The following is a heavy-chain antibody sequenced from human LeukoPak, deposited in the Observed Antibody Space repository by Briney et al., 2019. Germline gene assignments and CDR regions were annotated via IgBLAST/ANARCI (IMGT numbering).Heavy chain of an antibody. Sequence: GSLRLSCAASGFTFSSYGMHWVRQAPGKGLEWVAFIRYDGSNKYYADSVKGRFTISRDNSKNTLYLQMNSLRAEDTAVYYCAKGYGDYVAGAFDIWGQGTMVTVSS. V-gene: IGHV3-30*02. CDR2: IRYDGSNK. CDR3: AKGYGDYVAGAFDI. CDR1: GFTFSSYG. D-gene: IGHD4-17*01. J-gene: IGHJ3*02.